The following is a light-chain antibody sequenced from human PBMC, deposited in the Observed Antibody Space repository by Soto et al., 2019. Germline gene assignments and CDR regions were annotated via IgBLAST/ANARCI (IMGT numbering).Light chain of an antibody. V-gene: IGKV1-13*02. Sequence: IRLTQSPSSLSASIGDRVTITCRASQAINTALAWYQQKPGKAPKFLLYDASTLDVGVPSRFSGSGSGTDFPLTISGLQPEDFATYYCQQFATYPLTFGPGTKVDV. CDR2: DAS. CDR1: QAINTA. CDR3: QQFATYPLT. J-gene: IGKJ3*01.